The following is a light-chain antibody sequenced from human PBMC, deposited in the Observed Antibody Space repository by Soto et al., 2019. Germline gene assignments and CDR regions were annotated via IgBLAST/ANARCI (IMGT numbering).Light chain of an antibody. CDR3: QQYNNYST. J-gene: IGKJ1*01. Sequence: DIQMTQSPSTLSASVGDRVTITCRASQSISDWLAWFQLKPGKAPKLLIYDASSLESGVPSRFSGSGSGTEFTLTISSLQPDDFATYYCQQYNNYSTFGQGSKADIK. CDR2: DAS. CDR1: QSISDW. V-gene: IGKV1-5*01.